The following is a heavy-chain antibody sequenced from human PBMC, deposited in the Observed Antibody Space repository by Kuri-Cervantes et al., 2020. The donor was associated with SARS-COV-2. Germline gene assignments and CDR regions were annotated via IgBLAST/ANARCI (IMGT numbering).Heavy chain of an antibody. Sequence: CAAQGGSFSGYNWSCRRHPPGKGLEWIGEINDSGSTNYNPSLESRVTISVDTSKNQFSLKLSSVTAADTAVYYCARALPWDLRGNDAFDIWGQGTMVTVSS. J-gene: IGHJ3*02. CDR1: GGSFSGYN. V-gene: IGHV4-34*01. CDR3: ARALPWDLRGNDAFDI. CDR2: INDSGST. D-gene: IGHD1-26*01.